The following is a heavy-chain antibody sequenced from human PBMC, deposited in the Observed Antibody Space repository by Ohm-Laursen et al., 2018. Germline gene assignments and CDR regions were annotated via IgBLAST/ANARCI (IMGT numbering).Heavy chain of an antibody. Sequence: SLRLSCAASGFTFSTYAMSWVRQAPGKGLEWVSTISSGGSATYYADSVKGRFTISRDNAKKSLYLEMNSLRAEDTAVYYCARDRRDWQQFYDCWGQGTLVTVSS. CDR3: ARDRRDWQQFYDC. J-gene: IGHJ4*02. D-gene: IGHD5-24*01. V-gene: IGHV3-11*01. CDR1: GFTFSTYA. CDR2: ISSGGSAT.